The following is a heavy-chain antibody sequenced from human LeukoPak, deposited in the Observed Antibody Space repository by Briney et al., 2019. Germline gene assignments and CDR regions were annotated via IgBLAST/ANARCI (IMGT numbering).Heavy chain of an antibody. CDR2: ICPGDSDT. CDR3: GRRGSSWSSVDY. Sequence: GESLKISCKTSGYSFTSYCIGWVRQMSGRGLEWMGIICPGDSDTRYSPSFQGQVTISADKSLRTAYLQWSSLNASDTAMYFCGRRGSSWSSVDYWGQGTLVTVSS. CDR1: GYSFTSYC. J-gene: IGHJ4*02. V-gene: IGHV5-51*01. D-gene: IGHD6-13*01.